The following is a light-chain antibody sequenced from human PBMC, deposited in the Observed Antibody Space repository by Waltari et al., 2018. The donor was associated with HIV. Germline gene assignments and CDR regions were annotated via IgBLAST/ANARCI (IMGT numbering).Light chain of an antibody. CDR3: CSYGSSATFVV. J-gene: IGLJ2*01. Sequence: QSALTQPASVSGSPGQSITISCTETSSDVGNYNLIHWYQQYTGKAPKLLIYEVTKRPSGVSSRFSGSKSGNTASLTISDLQSEDEANYYCCSYGSSATFVVFGGGTRVTV. V-gene: IGLV2-23*02. CDR1: SSDVGNYNL. CDR2: EVT.